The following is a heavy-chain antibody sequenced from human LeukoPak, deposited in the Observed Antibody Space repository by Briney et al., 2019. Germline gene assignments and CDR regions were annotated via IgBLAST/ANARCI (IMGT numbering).Heavy chain of an antibody. V-gene: IGHV3-33*01. Sequence: PGGSLRLSCAASGFIFSSYGMHWVRQAPGKGLEWVAVIWYDGSNKYYADSVKGRFTISRDNSKNTLYLQMNSLRAEDTAVYYCARDAPGAFDIWGLGTMVTVSS. CDR2: IWYDGSNK. CDR1: GFIFSSYG. CDR3: ARDAPGAFDI. J-gene: IGHJ3*02.